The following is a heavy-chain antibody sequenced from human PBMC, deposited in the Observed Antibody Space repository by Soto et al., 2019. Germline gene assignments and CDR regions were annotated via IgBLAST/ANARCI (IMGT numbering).Heavy chain of an antibody. CDR1: GGSISSSNW. CDR3: ARTSGYCSGGSCYSESYYYYGMDV. Sequence: SETLSLTCAVSGGSISSSNWWSWVRQPPGKGLEWIGEIYHSGSTNYNPSLKSRVTISVDKPKNQFSLKLSSVTAADTAVYYCARTSGYCSGGSCYSESYYYYGMDVWGQGTTVTVSS. J-gene: IGHJ6*02. V-gene: IGHV4-4*02. CDR2: IYHSGST. D-gene: IGHD2-15*01.